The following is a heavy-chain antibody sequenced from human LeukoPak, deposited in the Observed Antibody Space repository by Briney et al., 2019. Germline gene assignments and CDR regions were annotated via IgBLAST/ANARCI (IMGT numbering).Heavy chain of an antibody. CDR1: GFSLSTSGVG. CDR2: IYWDDDK. J-gene: IGHJ4*02. Sequence: QSGPTLVKPTQTLTLTCTFSGFSLSTSGVGVGWIRQSPEKALEWLALIYWDDDKRYSPSLKSRLTITKDTSKNQVVLTMTNMDPVDTATYYCAHSLGYYGSGSPLDYWGQGTLVTVSS. CDR3: AHSLGYYGSGSPLDY. V-gene: IGHV2-5*02. D-gene: IGHD3-10*01.